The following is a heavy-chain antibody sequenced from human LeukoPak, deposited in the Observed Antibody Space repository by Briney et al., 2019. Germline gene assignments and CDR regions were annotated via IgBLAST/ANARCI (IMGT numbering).Heavy chain of an antibody. J-gene: IGHJ4*02. CDR1: GYSFSRDW. V-gene: IGHV5-51*01. CDR2: IYPGDSDT. Sequence: GESLKISCKGSGYSFSRDWIGWVRQMPGKGLEWMGIIYPGDSDTRYSPSFQGQVTISADKSISTAYLQWSSLKASDTAMYYCARRYCSGGSCYDYWGQGTLVTVSS. CDR3: ARRYCSGGSCYDY. D-gene: IGHD2-15*01.